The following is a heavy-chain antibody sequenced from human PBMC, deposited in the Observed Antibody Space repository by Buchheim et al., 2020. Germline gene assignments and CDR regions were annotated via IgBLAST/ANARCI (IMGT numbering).Heavy chain of an antibody. CDR3: AKEVSGPGHWLDP. D-gene: IGHD1-14*01. J-gene: IGHJ5*02. V-gene: IGHV3-15*01. CDR1: GFSFGSAW. Sequence: EVQLVESGGGLVKAGGSLRLSCAASGFSFGSAWMSWFRQTPGKGPEWVGRIKSKADGATTDYSAPVEGRFSISRDDSRNLLYLQMNSLKIEDTAVYSCAKEVSGPGHWLDPWGQGIL. CDR2: IKSKADGATT.